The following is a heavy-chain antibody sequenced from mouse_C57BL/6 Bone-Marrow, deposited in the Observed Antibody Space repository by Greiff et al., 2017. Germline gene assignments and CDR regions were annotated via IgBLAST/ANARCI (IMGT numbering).Heavy chain of an antibody. Sequence: QVQLQQSGAELVKPGASVKISCKASGYAFSSYWMNWVKQRPGKGLEWIGQIYPGDGDTNYNGKFKGKATLTADKSSSTAYMQLSSLTSEDSAVYFCARVYYYGSSYSDYWGQGTTLTVSS. CDR1: GYAFSSYW. CDR2: IYPGDGDT. CDR3: ARVYYYGSSYSDY. D-gene: IGHD1-1*01. V-gene: IGHV1-80*01. J-gene: IGHJ2*01.